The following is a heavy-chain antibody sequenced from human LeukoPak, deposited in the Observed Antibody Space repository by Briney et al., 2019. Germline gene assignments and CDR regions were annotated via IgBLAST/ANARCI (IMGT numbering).Heavy chain of an antibody. CDR3: ASITPESDAFDI. CDR2: IYYSGST. D-gene: IGHD5-24*01. J-gene: IGHJ3*02. Sequence: SETLSLTCTFSGGSISSSSYYWGWIRQPPGTGLEWIGSIYYSGSTYYNPSLKSRVTISVDTSKNQFSLKLSSVTAADTAVYYCASITPESDAFDIWGQGTMVTVSS. V-gene: IGHV4-39*01. CDR1: GGSISSSSYY.